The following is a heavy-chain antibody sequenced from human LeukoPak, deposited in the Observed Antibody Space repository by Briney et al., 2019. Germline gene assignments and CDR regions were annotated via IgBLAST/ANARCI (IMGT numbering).Heavy chain of an antibody. V-gene: IGHV3-23*01. J-gene: IGHJ3*01. CDR3: AKPGAYGSGSYSR. CDR1: GFTFSDYY. Sequence: GGSLRLSCAASGFTFSDYYMSWIRQAPGKGLEWVSAISGSGGSTYYADSVKGRFTISRDNSKNTLYLQMNSLRAEDTAVYYCAKPGAYGSGSYSRWGQGTMVTVSS. D-gene: IGHD3-10*01. CDR2: ISGSGGST.